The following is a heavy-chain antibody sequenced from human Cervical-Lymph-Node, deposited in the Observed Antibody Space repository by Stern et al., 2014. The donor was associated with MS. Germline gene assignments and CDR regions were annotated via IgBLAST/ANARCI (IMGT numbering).Heavy chain of an antibody. V-gene: IGHV5-51*03. Sequence: EVQLVQSGAELKKPGESLKISCKTSGYNFINYWIALVRQVSGKGLEWIGIIYPGDSDIRYSPSFQGHVIISVDKSITTAYLQWKSLKASDTAVYYCARWSVACDHWGQGALITVSS. D-gene: IGHD2-21*01. J-gene: IGHJ4*02. CDR1: GYNFINYW. CDR2: IYPGDSDI. CDR3: ARWSVACDH.